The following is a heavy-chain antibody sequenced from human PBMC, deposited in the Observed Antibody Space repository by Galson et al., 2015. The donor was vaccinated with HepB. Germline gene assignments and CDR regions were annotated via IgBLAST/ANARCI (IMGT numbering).Heavy chain of an antibody. D-gene: IGHD6-19*01. CDR2: ISAYNGNT. CDR1: GYTFTSYG. Sequence: SVKVSCKASGYTFTSYGISWVRQAPGQGLEWMGWISAYNGNTNYAQKLQGRVTMTTDTSTSTAYMELRSLRSDDTAVYYCARDPYVKYSGGWSPTFDYWGQGTLVTVSS. V-gene: IGHV1-18*01. CDR3: ARDPYVKYSGGWSPTFDY. J-gene: IGHJ4*02.